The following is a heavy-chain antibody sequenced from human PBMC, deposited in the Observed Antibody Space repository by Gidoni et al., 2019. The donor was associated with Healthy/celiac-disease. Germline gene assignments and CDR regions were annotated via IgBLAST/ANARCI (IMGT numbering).Heavy chain of an antibody. D-gene: IGHD6-6*01. V-gene: IGHV4-61*01. CDR3: ARAYSTSYYALDV. Sequence: VQLPESGPGLVKPSETLSPTCTRSGGPVSSGSYYWSWIRQPPGNGLAWIGYIYSSGNTNYNPSLKSRVTITVDTSKNQFSLKLSSVTAEDTAVFYCARAYSTSYYALDVWGQGTTVTVSS. CDR1: GGPVSSGSYY. J-gene: IGHJ6*02. CDR2: IYSSGNT.